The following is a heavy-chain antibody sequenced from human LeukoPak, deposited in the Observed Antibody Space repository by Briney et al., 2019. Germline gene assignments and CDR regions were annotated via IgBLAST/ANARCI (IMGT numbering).Heavy chain of an antibody. J-gene: IGHJ4*02. Sequence: GGSLRLSCAASGFTFRSYEMNWVRRAPGKGLEWVSYITSSGNNIYYADSVEGRFTISRDNAKNSLYLEMNSLRAEDTAVYYCARANYYDISGYDYWGQGTLVTVSS. CDR3: ARANYYDISGYDY. D-gene: IGHD3-22*01. CDR2: ITSSGNNI. V-gene: IGHV3-48*03. CDR1: GFTFRSYE.